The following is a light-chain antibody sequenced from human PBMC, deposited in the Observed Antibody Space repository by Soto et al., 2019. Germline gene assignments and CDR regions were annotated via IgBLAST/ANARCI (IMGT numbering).Light chain of an antibody. Sequence: EIVMTQSPATLSVSPGERATLSCRASQSVNHNLAWYQQKPGQAPRLLFYGASFRATGVPARFSGSGSGTAFPLTISSLQSEDFAIYYCQQSNNWPYTFGQGTKLEIK. CDR1: QSVNHN. CDR2: GAS. J-gene: IGKJ2*01. CDR3: QQSNNWPYT. V-gene: IGKV3-15*01.